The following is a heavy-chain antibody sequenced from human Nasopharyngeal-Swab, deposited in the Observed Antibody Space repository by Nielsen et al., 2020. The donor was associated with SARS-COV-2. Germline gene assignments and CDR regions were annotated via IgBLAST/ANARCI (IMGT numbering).Heavy chain of an antibody. V-gene: IGHV3-33*01. Sequence: GESLKISCAASGFTFSSYGMHWVRQAPGKGLEWVAVIWYDGSNKYYADSVKGRFTISRDNSKNTLYLQMNSLRAEDTAVYYCARDSGDFWSGYYWPDYWGQGTLVTVSS. CDR3: ARDSGDFWSGYYWPDY. J-gene: IGHJ4*02. D-gene: IGHD3-3*01. CDR1: GFTFSSYG. CDR2: IWYDGSNK.